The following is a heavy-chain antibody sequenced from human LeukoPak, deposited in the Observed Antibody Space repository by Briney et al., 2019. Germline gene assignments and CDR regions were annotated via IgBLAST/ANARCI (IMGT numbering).Heavy chain of an antibody. D-gene: IGHD2-15*01. V-gene: IGHV3-48*03. CDR3: ARLRSLDCSGVSCYTGYMDV. CDR1: GFTFSSYE. J-gene: IGHJ6*03. CDR2: ISSSGSTI. Sequence: GGSLRLSCAVSGFTFSSYEMNWARQAPGKGLEWVSYISSSGSTIYYADSVKGRFTISRDNAKNSLYLQMNSLRAEDTAVYYCARLRSLDCSGVSCYTGYMDVWGKGTTVTVSS.